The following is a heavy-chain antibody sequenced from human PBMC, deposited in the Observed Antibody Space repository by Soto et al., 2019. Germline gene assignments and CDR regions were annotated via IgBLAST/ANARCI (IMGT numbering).Heavy chain of an antibody. CDR1: GHTFTTYG. Sequence: QVQLVQSGAEVKKPGASVKVSCKASGHTFTTYGISWVRQAPEQGLEWMGWISAYNGNTNYAQKLQGRVTRTTDTSTSTAYMELRSLRSDDTAVYYCARDGEVFWSGYKYYYGMDVWGQGTTVTVSS. V-gene: IGHV1-18*01. D-gene: IGHD3-3*01. CDR2: ISAYNGNT. CDR3: ARDGEVFWSGYKYYYGMDV. J-gene: IGHJ6*02.